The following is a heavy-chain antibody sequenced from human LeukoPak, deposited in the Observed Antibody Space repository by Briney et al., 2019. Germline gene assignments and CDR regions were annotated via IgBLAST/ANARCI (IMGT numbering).Heavy chain of an antibody. D-gene: IGHD5/OR15-5a*01. Sequence: SETLSLTCTVSGGSIGTYYWTWIRQPPGKGLEWIGFIYHTGSTNYNPSLKSRVTISVDTSKNQFSLKLNSVTAADTAIYYCARIKVSTISAFDIWGQGTMVTVAS. CDR3: ARIKVSTISAFDI. CDR1: GGSIGTYY. V-gene: IGHV4-59*01. CDR2: IYHTGST. J-gene: IGHJ3*02.